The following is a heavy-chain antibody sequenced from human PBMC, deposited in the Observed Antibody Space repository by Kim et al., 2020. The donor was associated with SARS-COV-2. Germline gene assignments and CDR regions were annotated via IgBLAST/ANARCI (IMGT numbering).Heavy chain of an antibody. D-gene: IGHD3-9*01. J-gene: IGHJ6*02. V-gene: IGHV1-69*13. CDR1: GGTFSSYA. CDR2: IIPIFGTA. CDR3: ARDIEFLTGGALDV. Sequence: SVKVSCKASGGTFSSYAISWVRQAPGQGLEWMGGIIPIFGTANYAQKFQGRVTFTADDSTSTAYMELSSLRSEDTAVYYCARDIEFLTGGALDVWGQGTTVTVSS.